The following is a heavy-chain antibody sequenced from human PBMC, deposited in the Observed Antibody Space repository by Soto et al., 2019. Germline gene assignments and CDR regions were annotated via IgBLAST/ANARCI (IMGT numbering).Heavy chain of an antibody. CDR2: IRSFDYRT. CDR3: AKDVESGWYEAFDY. J-gene: IGHJ4*02. Sequence: VGSLRLSCTASGFAFSQYGMSWVRQAPGKGLEWVSSIRSFDYRTNYADSVKGRFTISRDNSKSTLSLQMNSLRAEDTAVYYCAKDVESGWYEAFDYWGPGTLVTVSS. CDR1: GFAFSQYG. D-gene: IGHD6-19*01. V-gene: IGHV3-23*01.